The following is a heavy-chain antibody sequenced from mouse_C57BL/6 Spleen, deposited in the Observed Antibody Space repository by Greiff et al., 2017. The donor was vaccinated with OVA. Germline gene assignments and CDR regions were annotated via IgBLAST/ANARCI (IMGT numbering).Heavy chain of an antibody. CDR3: ARSSSYGYYAMDY. Sequence: EVKLVESGGGLVKPGGSLKLSCAASGFTFSDYGMHWVRQAPEKGLEWVAYISSGSSTIYYADTVKGRFTISRDNAKNTLFLQMTSLRSEDTAMYYCARSSSYGYYAMDYWGQGTSVTVSS. CDR2: ISSGSSTI. D-gene: IGHD1-1*01. J-gene: IGHJ4*01. V-gene: IGHV5-17*01. CDR1: GFTFSDYG.